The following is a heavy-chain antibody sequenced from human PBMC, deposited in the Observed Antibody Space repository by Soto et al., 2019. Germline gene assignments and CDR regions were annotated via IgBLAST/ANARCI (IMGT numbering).Heavy chain of an antibody. Sequence: QVQLVQSGAVVKKPGSSVKVSCKASGGTFSSYAISWVRQAPGHGLEWMGGIIPIFGTANYAQKFQGRVTITADESTSTAYMELSTIRSEDTDVYYCAGPPELTRIYYYYGMDVWGQGTTVTVSS. J-gene: IGHJ6*02. V-gene: IGHV1-69*12. CDR2: IIPIFGTA. CDR1: GGTFSSYA. CDR3: AGPPELTRIYYYYGMDV. D-gene: IGHD1-7*01.